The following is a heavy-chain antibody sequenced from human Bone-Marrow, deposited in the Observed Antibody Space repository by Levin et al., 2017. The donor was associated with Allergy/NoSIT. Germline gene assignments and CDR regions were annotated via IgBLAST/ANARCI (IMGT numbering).Heavy chain of an antibody. J-gene: IGHJ1*01. D-gene: IGHD2-15*01. CDR1: GFTFDDYA. CDR3: AREGGSSGAAGYFNH. Sequence: SLKISCAASGFTFDDYAMHWVRQAPGKGLEWVSGISWNSGSIGYADSVKGRFTISRDNSKNTVYLQMNSLRTEDTAIYYCAREGGSSGAAGYFNHWGQGTLVTVSS. CDR2: ISWNSGSI. V-gene: IGHV3-9*01.